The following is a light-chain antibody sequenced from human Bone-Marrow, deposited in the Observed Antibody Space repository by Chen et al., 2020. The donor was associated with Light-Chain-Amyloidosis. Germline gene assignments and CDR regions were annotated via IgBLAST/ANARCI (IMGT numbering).Light chain of an antibody. Sequence: SYVLTQPSSVSVAPGQTATIACGGNTIVSTSVHWYQQTPGQAPLLVVYDDSDRPSGIPERLSGSNSGNTATLTISRVEAGDEADYYWQVWDRSSDRPVFGGGTKLTVL. CDR2: DDS. CDR1: TIVSTS. J-gene: IGLJ3*02. CDR3: QVWDRSSDRPV. V-gene: IGLV3-21*02.